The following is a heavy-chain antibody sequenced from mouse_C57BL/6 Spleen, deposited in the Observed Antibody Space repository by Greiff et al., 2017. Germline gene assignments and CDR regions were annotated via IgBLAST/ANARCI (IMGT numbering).Heavy chain of an antibody. CDR1: GFTFSSYT. D-gene: IGHD4-1*01. Sequence: DVMLVESGGGLVKPGGSLKLSCAASGFTFSSYTMSWVRQTPEKRLEWVATISGGGGNTYYPDSVKGRFTISRDNAKNTLYLQMSSLRSEDTALYYCARLLGRADFDYWGQGTTLTVSS. CDR2: ISGGGGNT. V-gene: IGHV5-9*01. CDR3: ARLLGRADFDY. J-gene: IGHJ2*01.